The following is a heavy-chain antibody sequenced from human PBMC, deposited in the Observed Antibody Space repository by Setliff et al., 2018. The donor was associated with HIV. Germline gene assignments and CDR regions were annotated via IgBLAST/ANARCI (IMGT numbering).Heavy chain of an antibody. V-gene: IGHV1-3*01. CDR1: GYTFTNYA. J-gene: IGHJ6*03. Sequence: GASVKVSCKASGYTFTNYAMHWVRQAPGQRLEWMGWINAGNGDTKYSQKFQGRVTFTWDTSASTAYMELSSLRSEDTAVYFCARTRSGGSSVYYYYYMGVWGQGTAVTVSS. CDR2: INAGNGDT. CDR3: ARTRSGGSSVYYYYYMGV. D-gene: IGHD2-15*01.